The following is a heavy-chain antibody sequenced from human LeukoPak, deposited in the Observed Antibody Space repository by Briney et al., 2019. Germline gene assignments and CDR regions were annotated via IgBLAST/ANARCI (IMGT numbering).Heavy chain of an antibody. CDR1: GGSFSGYY. CDR3: ARDVGTVTFDY. V-gene: IGHV4-34*01. D-gene: IGHD4-17*01. CDR2: INHSGST. Sequence: SETLSLTCAVYGGSFSGYYWSWIRQPPGKGLEWIGEINHSGSTNYNPSLKSRVTISVVTSKNQFSLKLSSVTAADTAVYYCARDVGTVTFDYWGQGTLVTVSS. J-gene: IGHJ4*02.